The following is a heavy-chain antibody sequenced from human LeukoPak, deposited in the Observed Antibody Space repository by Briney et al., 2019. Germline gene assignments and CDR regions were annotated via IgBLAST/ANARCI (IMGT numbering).Heavy chain of an antibody. CDR1: GFTFSNFG. Sequence: PGGSLRLSCAASGFTFSNFGMHWVRQAPGKGLEWVSVISYDGSNKYYADSVKGRFTISRDNSKNTLDLQMNSLRPEHTAVYYCAKDQIAIDLYGMDVWGQGTTVTVSS. CDR2: ISYDGSNK. J-gene: IGHJ6*02. CDR3: AKDQIAIDLYGMDV. D-gene: IGHD6-13*01. V-gene: IGHV3-30*18.